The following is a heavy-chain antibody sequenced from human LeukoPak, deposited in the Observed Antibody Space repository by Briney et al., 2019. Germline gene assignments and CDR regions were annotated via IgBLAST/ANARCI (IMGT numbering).Heavy chain of an antibody. Sequence: GGSLRLSCAASGFTFSSYAMSWVRQAPGKGLEWVSAISGSGGSTYYADSVKGRFTISRDNSKNTLYLQMNSLRAEDTAVYYCAKDFGHLGVTTTDYWGQGTLVTVSS. CDR1: GFTFSSYA. D-gene: IGHD4-17*01. V-gene: IGHV3-23*01. CDR3: AKDFGHLGVTTTDY. CDR2: ISGSGGST. J-gene: IGHJ4*02.